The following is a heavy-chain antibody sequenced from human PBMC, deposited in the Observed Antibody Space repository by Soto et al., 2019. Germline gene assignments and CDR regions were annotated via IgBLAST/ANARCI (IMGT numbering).Heavy chain of an antibody. J-gene: IGHJ6*02. V-gene: IGHV1-18*01. CDR3: VMVDNYVTPTPQDV. CDR2: ISPYTGNT. D-gene: IGHD3-16*01. Sequence: ASLKVSCKASGYSITSYALHWVRQAPGQGLEWMGWISPYTGNTHSATQVQGRLTMTTDTSTSTAYMDLGSLTSDDTAVYYCVMVDNYVTPTPQDVWGQGTTVTVSS. CDR1: GYSITSYA.